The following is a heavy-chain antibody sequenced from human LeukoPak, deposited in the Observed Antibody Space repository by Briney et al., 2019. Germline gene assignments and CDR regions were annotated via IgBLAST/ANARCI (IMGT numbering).Heavy chain of an antibody. D-gene: IGHD2-21*02. CDR3: ARLIVVVTGRMYFDL. V-gene: IGHV5-51*01. CDR1: GCCFTSQW. Sequence: GGSLQISCKGSGCCFTSQWIGWVRQMAGKGLEWMGIISPGDSDTRYSPSFQGQVTISADKSISTAYLQWSSLKASDTAMYYCARLIVVVTGRMYFDLWGRGTLVTVSS. CDR2: ISPGDSDT. J-gene: IGHJ2*01.